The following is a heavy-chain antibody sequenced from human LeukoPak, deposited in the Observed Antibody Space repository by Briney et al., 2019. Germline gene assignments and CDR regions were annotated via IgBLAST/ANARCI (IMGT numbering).Heavy chain of an antibody. D-gene: IGHD3-3*01. V-gene: IGHV3-15*07. CDR2: IKSKTDGGTT. CDR1: GFTFSNAW. CDR3: TTDVRQYYDFWSGYYNYFDY. J-gene: IGHJ4*01. Sequence: GGSLRLSCAASGFTFSNAWMNWVRQAPGKGLEWVGRIKSKTDGGTTDYAAPVKGRFTISRDDSKNTLYLQMNSLKTEDTAVYYCTTDVRQYYDFWSGYYNYFDYWGQEPWSPSPQ.